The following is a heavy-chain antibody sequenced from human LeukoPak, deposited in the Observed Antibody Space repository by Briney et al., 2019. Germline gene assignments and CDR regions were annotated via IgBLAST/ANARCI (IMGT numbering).Heavy chain of an antibody. CDR3: ARWPYWSGDWFDP. V-gene: IGHV4-59*01. CDR2: IYYSGST. D-gene: IGHD3-10*01. Sequence: SETLSLTCTVSGGSISSYYWSWIRQPPGKGLEWIGYIYYSGSTNYNLSLKSRVTISVDTSKNQFSLKLSSVTAADTAVYYCARWPYWSGDWFDPWGQGTLVTVSS. CDR1: GGSISSYY. J-gene: IGHJ5*02.